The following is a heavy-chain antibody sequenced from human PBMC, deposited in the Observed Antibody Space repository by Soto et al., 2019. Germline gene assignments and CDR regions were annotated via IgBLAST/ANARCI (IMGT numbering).Heavy chain of an antibody. V-gene: IGHV1-69*01. CDR1: GGTFSSYA. CDR3: ARGGVVVVPAAILVAYYYGMDV. D-gene: IGHD2-2*01. J-gene: IGHJ6*02. CDR2: IIPIFGTA. Sequence: QVQLVQSGAEVKKPGSSVKVSCKASGGTFSSYAISWVRQAPGQGLEWMGGIIPIFGTANYAQKFQGRVTITADESTSTANMELSSLRSEDTAVYYCARGGVVVVPAAILVAYYYGMDVWGQGTTVTVSS.